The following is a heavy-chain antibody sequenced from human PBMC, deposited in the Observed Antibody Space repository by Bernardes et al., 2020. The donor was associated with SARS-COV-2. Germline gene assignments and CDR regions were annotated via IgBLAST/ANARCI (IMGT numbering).Heavy chain of an antibody. CDR2: IWYDGSNK. J-gene: IGHJ6*02. CDR3: ARERAVTTILRKSVKYYGMDV. V-gene: IGHV3-33*01. CDR1: GFTFSVYG. D-gene: IGHD4-17*01. Sequence: GGSLRLSCAASGFTFSVYGMHWVRQAPGKGLEWVAVIWYDGSNKNYADSAKGRFTISRDNSKNTLYLQMNSLRAEDTAVYYCARERAVTTILRKSVKYYGMDVWGQGTTVTVSS.